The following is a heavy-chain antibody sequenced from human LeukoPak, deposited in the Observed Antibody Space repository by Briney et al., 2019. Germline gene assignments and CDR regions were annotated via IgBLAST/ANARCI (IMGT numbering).Heavy chain of an antibody. V-gene: IGHV4-39*01. D-gene: IGHD3-10*01. Sequence: SETLSLTCTVSGGSISSSSYYWGWLRQPPGKGLEWIGSIYYSGSTYYNPSLKSRVTISVDTSKNQFSLKLNSVTAADTAVYYCAKHPDSGSRNWYFDLWGRGTLVTVSS. CDR3: AKHPDSGSRNWYFDL. J-gene: IGHJ2*01. CDR1: GGSISSSSYY. CDR2: IYYSGST.